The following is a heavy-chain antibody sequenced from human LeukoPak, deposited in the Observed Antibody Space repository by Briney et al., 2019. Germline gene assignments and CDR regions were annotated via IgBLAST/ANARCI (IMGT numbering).Heavy chain of an antibody. CDR2: IKSKTDGGTT. Sequence: GGSLRLSCAASGFTFSNAWMSWVRQAPGKGLEWVGRIKSKTDGGTTDYAAPVKGRFTISRDDSKNTLYLQMNSLRAEDTAVYYCAKDLSGGDCPDYWGQGTLVTVSS. CDR3: AKDLSGGDCPDY. CDR1: GFTFSNAW. D-gene: IGHD2-21*02. J-gene: IGHJ4*02. V-gene: IGHV3-15*01.